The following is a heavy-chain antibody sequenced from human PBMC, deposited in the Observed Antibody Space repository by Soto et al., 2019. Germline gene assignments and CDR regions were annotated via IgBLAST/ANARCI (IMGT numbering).Heavy chain of an antibody. CDR2: IIPILGIA. V-gene: IGHV1-69*02. CDR1: GGTFSSYT. CDR3: ARLGEERSYPRSAPVTEIDY. D-gene: IGHD3-16*01. Sequence: GASVKVSCKASGGTFSSYTISWVRQAPGQGLEWMGRIIPILGIANYAQKFQGRVTITADKSTSTAYMELSSLRSEDTAVYYCARLGEERSYPRSAPVTEIDYWGQGTLVTVSS. J-gene: IGHJ4*02.